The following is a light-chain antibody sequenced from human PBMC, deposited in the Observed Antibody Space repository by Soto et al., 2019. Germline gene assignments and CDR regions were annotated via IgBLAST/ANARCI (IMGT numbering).Light chain of an antibody. CDR1: QSISHW. CDR2: QAS. Sequence: DIQVTQSPSTLSASVGDRVTITCRASQSISHWLAWYQQKPGKAPTLLIFQASSLESGVPSRFSGSGSGTEFTLTISSLQPDDFATYYCQHYHDFPWTFGQGTTVEI. V-gene: IGKV1-5*03. CDR3: QHYHDFPWT. J-gene: IGKJ1*01.